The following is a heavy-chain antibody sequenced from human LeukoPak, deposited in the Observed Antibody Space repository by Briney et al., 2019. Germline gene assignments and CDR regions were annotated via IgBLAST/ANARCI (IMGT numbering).Heavy chain of an antibody. CDR2: MSYDESKQ. CDR3: ARGYCSSTTCTSGYYYGMDA. V-gene: IGHV3-30-3*01. J-gene: IGHJ6*02. D-gene: IGHD2-2*01. CDR1: GFTCSSSS. Sequence: PGGFLSLSCAASGFTCSSSSMHWVRQAPGQGQEWVAVMSYDESKQYYADSVKGRFIISRDNSRNTLYLQMNSLRTEDTAVYYCARGYCSSTTCTSGYYYGMDAWGQGTTVTVSS.